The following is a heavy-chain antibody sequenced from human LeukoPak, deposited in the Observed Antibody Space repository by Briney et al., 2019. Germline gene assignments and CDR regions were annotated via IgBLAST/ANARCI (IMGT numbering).Heavy chain of an antibody. V-gene: IGHV3-30*02. Sequence: GGSLRLSCEASGFTFNNFGMHWVRQAPGKGLEWVAFIRYDGSNKYYADSVKGRFTISRDNSKNTLYLQMNSLRPEDTAVYYCAKDYGSWANYFDYWGQGTLVTVSS. CDR1: GFTFNNFG. D-gene: IGHD2-15*01. J-gene: IGHJ4*02. CDR2: IRYDGSNK. CDR3: AKDYGSWANYFDY.